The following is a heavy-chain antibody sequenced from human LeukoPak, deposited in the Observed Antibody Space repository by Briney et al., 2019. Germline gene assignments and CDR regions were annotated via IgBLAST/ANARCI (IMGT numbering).Heavy chain of an antibody. CDR2: INHNGDVN. Sequence: GGSLRFSCAASGFTFSSYWMSWARQVPGKGLEWVASINHNGDVNYYVDSVRGRFTISRDNAKNSLYLQMSNLRAEDTAVYFCARGGGLDVWGQGATVTVSS. V-gene: IGHV3-7*03. CDR3: ARGGGLDV. J-gene: IGHJ6*02. D-gene: IGHD3-16*01. CDR1: GFTFSSYW.